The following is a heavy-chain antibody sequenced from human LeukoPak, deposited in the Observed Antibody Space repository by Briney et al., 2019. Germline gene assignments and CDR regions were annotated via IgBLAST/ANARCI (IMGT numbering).Heavy chain of an antibody. J-gene: IGHJ4*02. V-gene: IGHV1-24*01. CDR1: GYTLTELS. Sequence: ASVKVSCKVSGYTLTELSMHWVRQAPGKGLEWMGGFDPEDGETIYAQKFQGRVTMTEDTSTDTAYMELSSLRSEDTAVYYCATELSRRYYSLYYFDYWGQGTLVTVSS. CDR2: FDPEDGET. CDR3: ATELSRRYYSLYYFDY. D-gene: IGHD3-22*01.